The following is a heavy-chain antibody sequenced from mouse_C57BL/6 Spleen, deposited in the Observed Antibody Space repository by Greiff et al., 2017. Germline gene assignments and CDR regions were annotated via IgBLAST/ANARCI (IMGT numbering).Heavy chain of an antibody. V-gene: IGHV1-15*01. J-gene: IGHJ3*01. CDR3: AGGYDYVGFAG. D-gene: IGHD2-4*01. CDR1: GYTFTDYE. CDR2: INPETGGT. Sequence: QVQLQQSGAELVRPGASVKLSCKASGYTFTDYEMHWVKQTPVHGLEWIGAINPETGGTAYNQKFKGKAILTADKSSSTAYMELRSLTSEVSAVYYCAGGYDYVGFAGWGQGTLVTVSA.